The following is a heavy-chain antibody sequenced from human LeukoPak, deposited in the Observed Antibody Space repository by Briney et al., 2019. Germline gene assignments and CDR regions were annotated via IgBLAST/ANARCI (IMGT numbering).Heavy chain of an antibody. CDR1: GGTFSSYA. Sequence: GASVKVSCKASGGTFSSYAISWVRQAPGQGLEWMGGIIPIFGTANYARKFQGRVTITADESTSTAYMELSSLRSEDTAVYYCARPVLRFLEGSYGMDVWGQGTTVTVSS. CDR2: IIPIFGTA. D-gene: IGHD3-3*01. J-gene: IGHJ6*02. V-gene: IGHV1-69*13. CDR3: ARPVLRFLEGSYGMDV.